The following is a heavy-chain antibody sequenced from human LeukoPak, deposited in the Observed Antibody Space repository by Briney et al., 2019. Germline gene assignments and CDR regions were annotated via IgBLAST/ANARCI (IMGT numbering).Heavy chain of an antibody. CDR2: ITGYGDRT. D-gene: IGHD1-1*01. CDR1: GFTFSAYA. CDR3: AKDRSWIIDAWFDY. J-gene: IGHJ4*02. V-gene: IGHV3-23*01. Sequence: GGSLRLSCAPPGFTFSAYAMSWVRQAPGKGLEWVTSITGYGDRTYYADSVKGRFTISRDNSKNTLYLQMNSLRAEDTAVYYCAKDRSWIIDAWFDYWGQGTRVTVSS.